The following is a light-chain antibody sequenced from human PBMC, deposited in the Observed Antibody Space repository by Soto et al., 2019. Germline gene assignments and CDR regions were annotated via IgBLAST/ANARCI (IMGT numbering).Light chain of an antibody. CDR1: QSVSSN. J-gene: IGKJ4*01. V-gene: IGKV3-15*01. CDR2: GAS. CDR3: QQDKNWPPLT. Sequence: ETVMTQSPATLSVSPGERATLSCRASQSVSSNLAWYQQKPGQAPRLLIYGASTRATGIPARFSGSGSGTDFTLTISSLQSENFAVYFCQQDKNWPPLTSGGGTKVEIK.